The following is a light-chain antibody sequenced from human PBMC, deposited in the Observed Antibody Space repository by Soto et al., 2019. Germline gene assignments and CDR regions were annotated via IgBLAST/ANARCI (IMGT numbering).Light chain of an antibody. CDR3: QHSHSDPLT. Sequence: DIQMTQSPSSLSASVGDSVSFTCRASQFISTYLNWYQQKPGKAPKLLIYAASSLQRGVPSRFSGSGSGTEFSRTISNLQPEDFATYFCQHSHSDPLTFGGGTKVEI. V-gene: IGKV1-39*01. CDR2: AAS. J-gene: IGKJ4*01. CDR1: QFISTY.